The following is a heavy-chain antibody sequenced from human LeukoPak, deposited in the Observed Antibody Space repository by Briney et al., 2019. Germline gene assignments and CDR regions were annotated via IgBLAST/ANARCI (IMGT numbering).Heavy chain of an antibody. J-gene: IGHJ4*02. CDR1: GGSISSSSYS. V-gene: IGHV4-39*01. D-gene: IGHD1-26*01. CDR3: ARVVVGATVSYYFDY. CDR2: IYYSGST. Sequence: SETLSLTCTVSGGSISSSSYSWGWIRQPPGQGLEWIGSIYYSGSTYYNPSLKSRVTISVDTSKNQFSLKLSSVTAADTAVYYCARVVVGATVSYYFDYWGQGTLVTVSS.